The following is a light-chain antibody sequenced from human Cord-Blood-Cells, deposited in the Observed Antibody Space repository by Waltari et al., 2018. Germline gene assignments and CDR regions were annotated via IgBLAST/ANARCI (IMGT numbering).Light chain of an antibody. V-gene: IGKV1-39*01. J-gene: IGKJ2*01. Sequence: DIQMTQSPYSLSASVGDRVTITCRASLSMSSYLNWYQQKPGKAPKLLIYATSSLQSGFPSRFSGSGSGTDLTLTISIRQPEDFATYYCQQCYSTPHTFGQGTKLEIK. CDR2: ATS. CDR1: LSMSSY. CDR3: QQCYSTPHT.